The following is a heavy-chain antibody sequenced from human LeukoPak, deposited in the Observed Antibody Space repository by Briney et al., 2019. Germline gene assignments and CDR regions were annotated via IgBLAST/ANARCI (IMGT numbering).Heavy chain of an antibody. J-gene: IGHJ5*02. Sequence: GASVKVSCKASGGTFSSYAISWVRQAPGQGLEWMGGIIPIFGTANYAQKFQGRVTITADESTSTAYMELSSLRSEDTAVYYCARSAIQVVTNNWFDPWGQGTLVTVSS. D-gene: IGHD3-22*01. CDR3: ARSAIQVVTNNWFDP. V-gene: IGHV1-69*13. CDR2: IIPIFGTA. CDR1: GGTFSSYA.